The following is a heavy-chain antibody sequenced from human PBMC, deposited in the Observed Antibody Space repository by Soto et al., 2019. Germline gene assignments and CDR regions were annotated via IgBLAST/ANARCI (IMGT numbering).Heavy chain of an antibody. D-gene: IGHD1-1*01. CDR1: GGSISSGGTGSY. CDR3: ASGHDAYKVRY. V-gene: IGHV4-31*03. CDR2: IYYTGNT. Sequence: QVQLQESGPGLVKPSQTLSLTCTVSGGSISSGGTGSYWTWIHQLPGKGLEWIGYIYYTGNTYYNPSLKSRPTISIDTSENQFFLKLTSVTAADTAVYFCASGHDAYKVRYWGQGTLVTVSS. J-gene: IGHJ4*02.